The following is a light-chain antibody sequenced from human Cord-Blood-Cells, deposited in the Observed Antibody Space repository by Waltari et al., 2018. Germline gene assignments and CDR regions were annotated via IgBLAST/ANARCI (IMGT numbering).Light chain of an antibody. J-gene: IGKJ4*01. CDR3: QQRSNWLT. CDR2: DAS. CDR1: QSVSSY. Sequence: EIVLTQSPATLSLSPGERATLSCRASQSVSSYLVWYQQKPGQAPRLLIYDASNRATGIPARCSGSWSGTDFTLTISSLEPEDFAVYYCQQRSNWLTFGGGTKVEIK. V-gene: IGKV3-11*01.